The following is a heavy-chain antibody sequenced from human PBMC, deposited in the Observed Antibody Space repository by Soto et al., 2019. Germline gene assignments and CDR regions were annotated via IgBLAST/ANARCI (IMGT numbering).Heavy chain of an antibody. Sequence: QVQLQESGPGLVKPSQTLSLTCTVSGGSISSGDYYWSWIRQPPGKGLEWIGYIYYSGSTYYNPSLKSRGTISVDTSKNQFSLKLSSVTAADTAVYYCARDQPPYSSSPRYGMDVWGQGTTVTVSS. D-gene: IGHD6-6*01. CDR1: GGSISSGDYY. CDR3: ARDQPPYSSSPRYGMDV. V-gene: IGHV4-30-4*01. J-gene: IGHJ6*02. CDR2: IYYSGST.